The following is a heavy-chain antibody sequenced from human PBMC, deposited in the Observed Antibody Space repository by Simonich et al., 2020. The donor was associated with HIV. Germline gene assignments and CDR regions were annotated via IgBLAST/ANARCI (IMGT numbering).Heavy chain of an antibody. Sequence: EVQLVESGGGLVQPGGSLRLSCAASGFTFSNHWMHWGRQAPGKGVEWGSSSKKDGGSTAYADSGKGRFTISRDNAQNTLHLRMHSLRAEDTAVYYCARVAFEGRAARRGEFDYWGQGTLVTVSS. J-gene: IGHJ4*02. CDR1: GFTFSNHW. V-gene: IGHV3-74*01. CDR3: ARVAFEGRAARRGEFDY. D-gene: IGHD6-6*01. CDR2: SKKDGGST.